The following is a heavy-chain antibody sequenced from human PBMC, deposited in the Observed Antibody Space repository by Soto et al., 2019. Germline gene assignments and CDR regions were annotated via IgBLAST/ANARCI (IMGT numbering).Heavy chain of an antibody. Sequence: QVQLVQSGAEVKKPGASVKVSCEASGYNFKTYSIHWVRQAPGHRLECMGSINAGSGDTKYSPQFQGRVTIIRDTSATTAYMDLRNLRFEDTAVYYCARNRLLWYEDFDPWGQGTLVTVSS. J-gene: IGHJ5*02. CDR2: INAGSGDT. D-gene: IGHD3-10*01. V-gene: IGHV1-3*01. CDR1: GYNFKTYS. CDR3: ARNRLLWYEDFDP.